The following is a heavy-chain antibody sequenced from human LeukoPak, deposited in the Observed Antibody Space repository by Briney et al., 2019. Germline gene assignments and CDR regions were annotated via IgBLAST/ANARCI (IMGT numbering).Heavy chain of an antibody. CDR1: GFTFTSSA. D-gene: IGHD2-15*01. V-gene: IGHV1-58*02. J-gene: IGHJ4*02. CDR3: AAGWVCSGGSCYYYFDY. CDR2: IVVGSGNT. Sequence: TFVKVSCKASGFTFTSSAMQWVRQARGQRLEWIGWIVVGSGNTNYAQKFQERVTITRDMSTSTAYMELSSLRSEDTAVYYCAAGWVCSGGSCYYYFDYWGQGTLVTVSS.